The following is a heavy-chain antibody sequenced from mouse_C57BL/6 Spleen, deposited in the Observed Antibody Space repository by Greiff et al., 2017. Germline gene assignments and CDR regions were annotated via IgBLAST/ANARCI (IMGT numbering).Heavy chain of an antibody. CDR1: GYTFTSYW. CDR3: EVGYDHFDV. CDR2: IDPSDSYT. V-gene: IGHV1-59*01. D-gene: IGHD2-2*01. Sequence: QVQLQQPGAELVRPGTSVKLSCKASGYTFTSYWMHWVKQRPGQGLEWIGVIDPSDSYTNYNQKFKGKATLTVDTSSSTAYMQLSSLTSEDSAVYYCEVGYDHFDVWGTGTTVTVSS. J-gene: IGHJ1*03.